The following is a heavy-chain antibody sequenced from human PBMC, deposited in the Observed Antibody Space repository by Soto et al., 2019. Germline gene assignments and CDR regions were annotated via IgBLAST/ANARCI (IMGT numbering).Heavy chain of an antibody. CDR2: IYYSGST. V-gene: IGHV4-59*13. D-gene: IGHD5-18*01. CDR3: ARVYSYGPNWFDP. CDR1: GGSISSYY. Sequence: PSETLSLTCTVSGGSISSYYWSWIRQPPGKGLEWIGYIYYSGSTNYNPSLKSRVTISVDTSKNQFSLKLSSVTDAETAVYYCARVYSYGPNWFDPWGQGALVTVSS. J-gene: IGHJ5*02.